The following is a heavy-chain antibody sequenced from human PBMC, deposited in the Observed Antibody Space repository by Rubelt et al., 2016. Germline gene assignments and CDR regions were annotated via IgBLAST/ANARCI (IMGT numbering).Heavy chain of an antibody. CDR3: ARDLWYSSSSGHYYGMDV. CDR2: IYHSGST. J-gene: IGHJ6*02. CDR1: GYSISSGYY. V-gene: IGHV4-38-2*02. D-gene: IGHD6-6*01. Sequence: QVQLQESGPGLVKPSETLSLTCTVSGYSISSGYYWGWIRQPPGKGLEWIGSIYHSGSTYYNPSLKSRVTMSVDTSKNQFSLKLSSVTAADTAVYYCARDLWYSSSSGHYYGMDVWGQGTTVTVSS.